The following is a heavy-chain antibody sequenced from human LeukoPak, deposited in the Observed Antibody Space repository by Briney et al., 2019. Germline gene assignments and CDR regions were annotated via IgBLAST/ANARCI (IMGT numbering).Heavy chain of an antibody. Sequence: SETLSLTCTVPGGSISSGGYYWSWIRQHPGKGLEWIGYIYYSGSTYYNPSLKSRVTISVDTSKNQFSLKLSSVTAADTAVYYCARDVSRRDGYRYFDYWGQGTLVTVSS. CDR2: IYYSGST. CDR1: GGSISSGGYY. V-gene: IGHV4-31*03. D-gene: IGHD5-24*01. CDR3: ARDVSRRDGYRYFDY. J-gene: IGHJ4*02.